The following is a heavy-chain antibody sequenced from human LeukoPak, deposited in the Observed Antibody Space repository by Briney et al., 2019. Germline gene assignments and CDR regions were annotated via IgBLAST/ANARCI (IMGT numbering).Heavy chain of an antibody. CDR1: GFTFSSYW. D-gene: IGHD2-21*01. Sequence: GGSLRLSCAASGFTFSSYWMSWVRQAPGKGLEWVANIKQDGSEKYYVDSVKGRFTISRDNAKNSLYLQMNSLRGEDAAVYYCARIGEGGDPYFDYWGQGTLVTVSS. CDR2: IKQDGSEK. CDR3: ARIGEGGDPYFDY. J-gene: IGHJ4*02. V-gene: IGHV3-7*01.